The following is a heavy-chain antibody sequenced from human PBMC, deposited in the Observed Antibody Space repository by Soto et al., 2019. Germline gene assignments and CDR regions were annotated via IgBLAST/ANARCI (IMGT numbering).Heavy chain of an antibody. J-gene: IGHJ1*01. CDR1: GFSFGDSA. Sequence: EVQLLESGGGLVQPGGSLRLSCPASGFSFGDSAMSWVRQAPGKGLAWVSSISGSGGSTYYADSVKGRFTISRDNSKNTLYLQMNSLRAEDTALYYCAKASPPDDYESGGYRPSQHWGQGTLVTVSS. CDR2: ISGSGGST. CDR3: AKASPPDDYESGGYRPSQH. D-gene: IGHD3-22*01. V-gene: IGHV3-23*01.